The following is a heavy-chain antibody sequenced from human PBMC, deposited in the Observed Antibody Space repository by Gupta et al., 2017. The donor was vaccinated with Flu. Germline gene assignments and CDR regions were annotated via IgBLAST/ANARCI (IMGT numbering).Heavy chain of an antibody. D-gene: IGHD3-10*02. J-gene: IGHJ5*02. V-gene: IGHV4-59*12. CDR2: VYQNGRA. CDR3: ARGLNWDYVLAFDP. Sequence: RQPPGKGLECIAYVYQNGRAYYNASLKSRVTISVDTSQKQFYLQLRSVTAADTAVYYCARGLNWDYVLAFDPWGQGARFNVSS.